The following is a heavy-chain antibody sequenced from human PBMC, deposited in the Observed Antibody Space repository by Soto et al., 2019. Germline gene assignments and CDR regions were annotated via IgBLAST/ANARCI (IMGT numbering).Heavy chain of an antibody. CDR3: ASESWNNYNYGMDV. CDR1: GGSMSSYY. V-gene: IGHV4-4*07. CDR2: IYTTGKT. Sequence: QVQLQESGPGLVRPSETLSLTCTFSGGSMSSYYWNWIRQPAGEGLEWIGRIYTTGKTNYNPSLESRVSMSVDASKNQFSLNLSPVTAADTAVYYCASESWNNYNYGMDVWGQGTTVTVSS. J-gene: IGHJ6*02. D-gene: IGHD1-1*01.